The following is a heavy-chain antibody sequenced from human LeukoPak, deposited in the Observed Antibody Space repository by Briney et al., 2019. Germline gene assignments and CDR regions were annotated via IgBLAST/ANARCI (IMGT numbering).Heavy chain of an antibody. CDR3: ASTHCNGGSCLFDP. CDR2: IYYSGST. V-gene: IGHV4-31*03. Sequence: SETLSLTCTVSGGSISSGGYYWSWIRQHPGKGLEWIGYIYYSGSTYYNPSLKSRVTISVDTSKNQFSLKLSSVTAADTAVYYCASTHCNGGSCLFDPWGQGTLVTVSS. D-gene: IGHD2-15*01. J-gene: IGHJ5*02. CDR1: GGSISSGGYY.